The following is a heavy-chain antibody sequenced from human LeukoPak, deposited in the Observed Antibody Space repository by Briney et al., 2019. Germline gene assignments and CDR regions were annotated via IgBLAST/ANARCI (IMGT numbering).Heavy chain of an antibody. Sequence: GGSLRLSCAASGFTFSSYGMHWVRQAPGKGLEWVTFIQYEGSNEYYADSVKGRFTVSRDNSKNTVYLQMNSLRVEDTAVYYCAKVMQLFNRLDSWGQGTLITVSS. J-gene: IGHJ4*02. CDR3: AKVMQLFNRLDS. CDR2: IQYEGSNE. CDR1: GFTFSSYG. D-gene: IGHD2-21*01. V-gene: IGHV3-30*02.